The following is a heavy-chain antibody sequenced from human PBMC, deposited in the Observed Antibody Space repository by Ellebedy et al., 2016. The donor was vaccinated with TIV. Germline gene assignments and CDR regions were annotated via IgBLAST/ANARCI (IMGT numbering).Heavy chain of an antibody. CDR3: ARQEYDRLYYYDSSSPFDY. D-gene: IGHD3-22*01. CDR2: IYPGDSDT. CDR1: GYSFTSYW. V-gene: IGHV5-51*01. J-gene: IGHJ4*02. Sequence: GESLKISCKGSGYSFTSYWIGWVRQMPGKGLEWMGIIYPGDSDTRYSPSFQGQVTISADKSISTAYLQWSSLKASDTAMYYCARQEYDRLYYYDSSSPFDYWGQGTLVTVSS.